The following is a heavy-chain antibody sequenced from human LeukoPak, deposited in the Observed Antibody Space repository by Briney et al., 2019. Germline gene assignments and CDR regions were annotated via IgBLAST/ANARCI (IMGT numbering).Heavy chain of an antibody. J-gene: IGHJ5*02. D-gene: IGHD6-19*01. CDR2: IYYGGTT. CDR1: FGSISSDSHY. V-gene: IGHV4-39*07. CDR3: ARWSSDWENNYFDP. Sequence: KASETLSLTCTVSFGSISSDSHYWGWIRQPPGNRLEWVASIYYGGTTQYNPSLKSRATISIDTSNNRFSLRLTSATAADTAVYYCARWSSDWENNYFDPWGQGILVTVSS.